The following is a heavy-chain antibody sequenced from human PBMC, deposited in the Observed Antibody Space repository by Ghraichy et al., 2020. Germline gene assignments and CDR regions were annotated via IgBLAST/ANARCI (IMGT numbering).Heavy chain of an antibody. Sequence: ASVKVSCKTSGYTFTSYYVNWVRQAPGRGLEWMGWVSGYNGKADYAQNFQGRVTMTADASTRTAYMELRSLTSDDTAVYYCARGDTHIATWYTDSWGQGTLVTVSS. D-gene: IGHD1-1*01. CDR2: VSGYNGKA. J-gene: IGHJ4*02. V-gene: IGHV1-18*01. CDR3: ARGDTHIATWYTDS. CDR1: GYTFTSYY.